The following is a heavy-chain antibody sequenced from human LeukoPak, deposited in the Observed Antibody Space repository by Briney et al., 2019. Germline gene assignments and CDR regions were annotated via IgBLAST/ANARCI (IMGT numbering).Heavy chain of an antibody. J-gene: IGHJ4*02. Sequence: GRSLRLSCAASGFTFSDYYMRWVRQAPGKGLEWVSYISSSGSTIYYADSVKGRFTISRDNAKNSLYLQMNSLRAEDTAVYYCARKDSSGWSFDYWGQGTLVTVSS. CDR2: ISSSGSTI. CDR3: ARKDSSGWSFDY. V-gene: IGHV3-11*01. CDR1: GFTFSDYY. D-gene: IGHD6-19*01.